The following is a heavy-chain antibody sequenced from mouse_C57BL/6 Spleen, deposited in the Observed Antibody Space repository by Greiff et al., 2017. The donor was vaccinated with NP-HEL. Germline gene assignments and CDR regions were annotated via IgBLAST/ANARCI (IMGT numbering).Heavy chain of an antibody. CDR3: ARRDYGSSYDY. CDR2: IYPGDGDT. Sequence: VMLVESGAELVKPGASVKISCKASGYAFSSYWMNWVKQRPGKGLEWIGQIYPGDGDTNYNGKFKSKATLPADTSSSTAYMQLSSLTSEDSAVYFCARRDYGSSYDYWGQGTPLTVSS. V-gene: IGHV1-80*01. CDR1: GYAFSSYW. J-gene: IGHJ2*01. D-gene: IGHD1-1*01.